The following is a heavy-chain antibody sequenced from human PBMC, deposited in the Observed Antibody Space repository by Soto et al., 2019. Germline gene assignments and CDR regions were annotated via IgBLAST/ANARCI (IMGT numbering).Heavy chain of an antibody. CDR3: ARRRYCSGGSCYSASRYYYYYMDV. J-gene: IGHJ6*03. Sequence: SETLSLTCTVSGGSISSSSYYWGWIRQPPGKGLEWIGSIYYSGSTYYNPSLKSRVTISVDTSKNQFSLKLSSVTAADTAVYYCARRRYCSGGSCYSASRYYYYYMDVWGKGTTVTVSS. CDR1: GGSISSSSYY. CDR2: IYYSGST. D-gene: IGHD2-15*01. V-gene: IGHV4-39*01.